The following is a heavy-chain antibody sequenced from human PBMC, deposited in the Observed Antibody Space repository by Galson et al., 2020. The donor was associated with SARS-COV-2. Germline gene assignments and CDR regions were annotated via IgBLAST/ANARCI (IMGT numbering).Heavy chain of an antibody. CDR1: GYTLTELS. D-gene: IGHD3-10*01. CDR3: ATTAPVRTYGSGAGGWFDP. V-gene: IGHV1-24*01. J-gene: IGHJ5*02. CDR2: FDPEDGET. Sequence: ISCKVSGYTLTELSMHWVRQAPGKGLEWMGGFDPEDGETIYAQKFQGRVTMTEDTSTDTAYMELSSLRSEDTAVYYCATTAPVRTYGSGAGGWFDPWGQGTLVTVSS.